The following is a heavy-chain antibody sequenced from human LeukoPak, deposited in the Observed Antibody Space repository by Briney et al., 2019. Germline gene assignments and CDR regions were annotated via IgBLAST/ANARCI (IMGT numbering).Heavy chain of an antibody. CDR3: AKEKGDGSGSYQYYFDY. D-gene: IGHD3-10*01. Sequence: GRSLRLSCAASGFTFSSYGMHWVRQAPGKGLEWVAVIWYDGSNKYYADSVKGRFTISRDNSKNTLYLQMNSLRAEDTAVYYCAKEKGDGSGSYQYYFDYWGQGTLVTVSS. CDR2: IWYDGSNK. J-gene: IGHJ4*02. V-gene: IGHV3-33*06. CDR1: GFTFSSYG.